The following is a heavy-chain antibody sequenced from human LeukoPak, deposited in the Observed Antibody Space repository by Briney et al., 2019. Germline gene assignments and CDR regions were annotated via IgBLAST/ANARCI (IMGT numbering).Heavy chain of an antibody. Sequence: SETLSLTCTVSGDSISNNYWSWIRQPPGKGLEWIGYIYLSGRTNYNPSLKSRVTISLDTSKNQFSLKMTSVTAADTAVYYCARDKYGSDDDAFDIWGQGTMVTASS. CDR2: IYLSGRT. CDR3: ARDKYGSDDDAFDI. CDR1: GDSISNNY. D-gene: IGHD3-10*01. J-gene: IGHJ3*02. V-gene: IGHV4-59*01.